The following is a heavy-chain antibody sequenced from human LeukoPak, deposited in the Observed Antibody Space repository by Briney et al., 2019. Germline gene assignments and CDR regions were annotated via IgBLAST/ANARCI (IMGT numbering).Heavy chain of an antibody. CDR3: ARGFEYSSAYYFDY. CDR1: GGSISSSSYY. J-gene: IGHJ4*02. D-gene: IGHD6-19*01. CDR2: IYYSGST. Sequence: SETLSLTCTVSGGSISSSSYYWGWICQPPGKGLEWIGSIYYSGSTYYNPSLKSRVTISVDTSKNQFSLKLSSVTAADTAVYYCARGFEYSSAYYFDYWGQGTLVTVSS. V-gene: IGHV4-39*07.